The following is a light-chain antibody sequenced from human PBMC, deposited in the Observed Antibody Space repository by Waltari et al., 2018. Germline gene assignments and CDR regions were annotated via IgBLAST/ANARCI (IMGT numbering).Light chain of an antibody. J-gene: IGKJ5*01. Sequence: DIVMTQSPDSLAVSLGERATINCKSSQSVLYSSNNKNYLAWYQQKPGQPPKLLIYWASTRESGVPDRFSGSGSGTDFTLTISSLQAEDVAVYYCQQYYSTRPITFGQVTRLEIK. V-gene: IGKV4-1*01. CDR2: WAS. CDR3: QQYYSTRPIT. CDR1: QSVLYSSNNKNY.